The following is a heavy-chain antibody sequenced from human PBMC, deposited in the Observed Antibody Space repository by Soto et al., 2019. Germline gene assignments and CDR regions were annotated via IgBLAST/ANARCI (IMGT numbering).Heavy chain of an antibody. CDR3: ARYCSGGSCYLDP. D-gene: IGHD2-15*01. Sequence: SETLSLTCTVSGGSIDTYYWSWIRQPPGKGLQWIGYIYYSGSTTYSPSLKSRVTISVDRSKNQFSLKLSSVTAADTAVYYCARYCSGGSCYLDPWGQGTLVTVSS. CDR2: IYYSGST. CDR1: GGSIDTYY. J-gene: IGHJ5*02. V-gene: IGHV4-59*01.